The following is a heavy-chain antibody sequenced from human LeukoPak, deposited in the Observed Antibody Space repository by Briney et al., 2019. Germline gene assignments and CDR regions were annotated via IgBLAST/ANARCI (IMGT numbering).Heavy chain of an antibody. Sequence: SETLSRTCAVYGGSFSDYYWSWIRQPPGKGLEWIGEINHSGSTNYNPSLKSRVTISVDTSKKQFSLKLTSVTAADTAVYYCARIVVVPDVIYYYYYGMDVWGQGTTVTVSS. CDR3: ARIVVVPDVIYYYYYGMDV. V-gene: IGHV4-34*01. J-gene: IGHJ6*02. D-gene: IGHD2-2*01. CDR1: GGSFSDYY. CDR2: INHSGST.